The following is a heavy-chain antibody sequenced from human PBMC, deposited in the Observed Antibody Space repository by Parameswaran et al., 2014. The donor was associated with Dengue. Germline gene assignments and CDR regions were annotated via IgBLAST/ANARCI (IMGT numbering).Heavy chain of an antibody. V-gene: IGHV3-15*01. D-gene: IGHD6-13*01. CDR1: GFTFSNAW. CDR3: TTDLGSTEKFDY. J-gene: IGHJ4*02. Sequence: GGSLRLSCAASGFTFSNAWMSWVRQAPGKGLEWVGRIKSKTDGGTTDYAAPVKGRFTISRDDSKNTLYLQMNSLKTEDTAVYYCTTDLGSTEKFDYWGQGTLVTVSS. CDR2: IKSKTDGGTT.